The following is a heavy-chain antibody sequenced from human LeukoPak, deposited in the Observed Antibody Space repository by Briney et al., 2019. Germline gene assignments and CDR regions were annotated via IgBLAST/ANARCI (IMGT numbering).Heavy chain of an antibody. CDR3: ARDKYYYDSSGYYHGYY. CDR1: GYTFTSHG. D-gene: IGHD3-22*01. Sequence: SVKVSCKASGYTFTSHGISWVRQAPGQGLEWMGRIIPILGIANYAQKFQGRVTITADKSTSTAYMELSSLRSEDTAVYYCARDKYYYDSSGYYHGYYWGQGTPVTVSS. J-gene: IGHJ4*02. V-gene: IGHV1-69*04. CDR2: IIPILGIA.